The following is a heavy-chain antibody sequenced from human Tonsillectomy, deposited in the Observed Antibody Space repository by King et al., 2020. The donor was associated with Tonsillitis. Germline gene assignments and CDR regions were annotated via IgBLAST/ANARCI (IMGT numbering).Heavy chain of an antibody. J-gene: IGHJ3*02. CDR1: GFTFSSYW. Sequence: VQLVESGGGLVQPGGSLRLSCAASGFTFSSYWRHWVRQVPGKGLVWVSRIKNDGSSTIYADSVKGRFTISRVNTKNTLYLHMDSLRAEDTAVYFCTRVRTDGFDAFDIWGQGTMVTVSS. CDR3: TRVRTDGFDAFDI. CDR2: IKNDGSST. V-gene: IGHV3-74*01. D-gene: IGHD1/OR15-1a*01.